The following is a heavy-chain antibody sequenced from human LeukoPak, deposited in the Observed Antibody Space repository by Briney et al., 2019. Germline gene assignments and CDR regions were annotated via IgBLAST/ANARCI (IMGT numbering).Heavy chain of an antibody. CDR2: INSDGSST. J-gene: IGHJ4*02. CDR1: GFTFSSYW. V-gene: IGHV3-74*01. CDR3: AKDGTNDTSGYYYPSDN. D-gene: IGHD3-22*01. Sequence: PGGSLRLSCAASGFTFSSYWMHWVRQAPGKGLVWVSCINSDGSSTSYADSVKGRFTISRDNAKNTLYLQMNSLRAEDTAVYYCAKDGTNDTSGYYYPSDNWGQGTLVTVSS.